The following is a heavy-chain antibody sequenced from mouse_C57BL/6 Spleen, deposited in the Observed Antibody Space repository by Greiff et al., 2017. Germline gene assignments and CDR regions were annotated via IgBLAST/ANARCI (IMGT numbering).Heavy chain of an antibody. CDR3: TTLTGNYAMDY. J-gene: IGHJ4*01. CDR1: GFNIKDDY. CDR2: IDPENGDT. V-gene: IGHV14-4*01. Sequence: VQLQQSGAELVRPGASVKLSCTASGFNIKDDYMHWVKQRPEQGLEWIGWIDPENGDTEYASKFQGKATITADTSSNTAYLQLSSLTSEDTAVYYCTTLTGNYAMDYWGQGTSVTVSS.